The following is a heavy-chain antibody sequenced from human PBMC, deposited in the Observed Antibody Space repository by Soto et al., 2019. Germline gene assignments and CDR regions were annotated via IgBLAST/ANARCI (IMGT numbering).Heavy chain of an antibody. V-gene: IGHV3-11*01. CDR3: ASHYDLWTGYLSPVDY. CDR2: IDTSSTKI. CDR1: GYTFSDYY. D-gene: IGHD3-3*01. Sequence: QVQLVESGGDLVKPGGSLRLSCAASGYTFSDYYLSWIRQAPGKGLEWISYIDTSSTKIYYADSVRGRFTISRDNGKNSLFLEMNNLRVKDTAVYFCASHYDLWTGYLSPVDYWGRGTLVTVSS. J-gene: IGHJ4*02.